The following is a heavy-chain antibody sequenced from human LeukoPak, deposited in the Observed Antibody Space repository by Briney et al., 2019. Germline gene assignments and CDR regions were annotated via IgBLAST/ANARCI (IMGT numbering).Heavy chain of an antibody. J-gene: IGHJ5*02. Sequence: SETLSLTCTVSGGSISSGDYYWSWIRQPPGKGLEWIGYIYYSGSTYYNPSLKSRVTISVDTPKNQFSLKLSSVTAADTAVYYCARDRRGYYGSGSYSWFDPWGQGTLVTVSS. CDR1: GGSISSGDYY. D-gene: IGHD3-10*01. V-gene: IGHV4-30-4*08. CDR2: IYYSGST. CDR3: ARDRRGYYGSGSYSWFDP.